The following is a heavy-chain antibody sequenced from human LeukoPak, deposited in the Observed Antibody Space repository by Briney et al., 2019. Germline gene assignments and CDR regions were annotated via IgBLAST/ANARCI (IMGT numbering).Heavy chain of an antibody. V-gene: IGHV1-2*02. D-gene: IGHD4-17*01. CDR1: GDTFTGYY. CDR2: INPNSGDT. J-gene: IGHJ5*02. CDR3: ARPNGDYYNWFDP. Sequence: GSVMVSCKASGDTFTGYYIHWVRQAPGQGREWMGWINPNSGDTNYAQKFQDSVTLTRDTSISTAYMEVTNLRSDDTAVYYCARPNGDYYNWFDPWGQGTLVTVSS.